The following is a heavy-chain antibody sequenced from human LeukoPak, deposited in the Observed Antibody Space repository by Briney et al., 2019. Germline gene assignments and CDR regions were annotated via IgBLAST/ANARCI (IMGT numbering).Heavy chain of an antibody. J-gene: IGHJ4*02. Sequence: SETLSLTCTVSGGSISSYYWSWIRQPPGKGLEWIGYIYYSGSTNYNPSLKSRVTISVDTSKNQFSLKLSSVTAADTAVYYCASYYYDSSAVIYYFDYWGQGTLVTVSS. CDR2: IYYSGST. CDR3: ASYYYDSSAVIYYFDY. CDR1: GGSISSYY. D-gene: IGHD3-22*01. V-gene: IGHV4-59*01.